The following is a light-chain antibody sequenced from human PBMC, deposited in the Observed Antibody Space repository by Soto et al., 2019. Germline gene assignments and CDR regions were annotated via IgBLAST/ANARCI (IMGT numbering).Light chain of an antibody. J-gene: IGLJ1*01. CDR1: SSDVGRFNF. V-gene: IGLV2-14*01. Sequence: QSALTQPASVSGSPGQSITISCTGTSSDVGRFNFVSWFQQHQGKAPKLLIYEVTKRPSGVSNRFSGSKSGNTASLTISGLQTEDEADYYCSSYTTRSTYVFGTGTKLTVL. CDR2: EVT. CDR3: SSYTTRSTYV.